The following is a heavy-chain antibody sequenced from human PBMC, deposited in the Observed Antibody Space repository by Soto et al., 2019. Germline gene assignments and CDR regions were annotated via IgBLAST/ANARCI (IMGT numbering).Heavy chain of an antibody. CDR3: IYYYYYGMDV. V-gene: IGHV3-53*01. J-gene: IGHJ6*02. Sequence: PGGSLRLSCAASGFTVSSNYMSWVRQAPGKGLEWVSVIYSGGSTYYADSVKGRFTISRDNSKNTLYLQMNSLRAQDTAVCYCIYYYYYGMDVWGQGTTVTVSS. CDR2: IYSGGST. CDR1: GFTVSSNY.